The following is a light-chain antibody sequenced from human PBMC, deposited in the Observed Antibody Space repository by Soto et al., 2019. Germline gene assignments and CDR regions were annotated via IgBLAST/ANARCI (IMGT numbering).Light chain of an antibody. CDR3: QQSLTIPYT. CDR2: AAS. CDR1: QTISTH. Sequence: DIQMTQSPSSLSASVRDRVTITCRASQTISTHLTWYQQKPGKAPKLLIYAASTLQSGVPSRFSGSGSGTDFTLNINSLQPEDFATYYCQQSLTIPYTFGQGTKLEIK. J-gene: IGKJ2*01. V-gene: IGKV1-39*01.